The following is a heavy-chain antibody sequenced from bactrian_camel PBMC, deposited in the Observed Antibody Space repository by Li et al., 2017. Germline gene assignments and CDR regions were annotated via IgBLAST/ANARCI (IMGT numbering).Heavy chain of an antibody. CDR1: GYLTDRYC. D-gene: IGHD1*01. J-gene: IGHJ4*01. Sequence: HVQLVESGGGSVQAGGSLRLSCAISGYLTDRYCIGWFRQAPGKEREGVTTIDSGGSTTYVDSVKGRFTISTDKARDTVYLQMNSLKPEDTAMYFCKPSPDKFNYVGLCDVGIWGQGTQVTVS. CDR2: IDSGGST. V-gene: IGHV3S53*01. CDR3: KPSPDKFNYVGLCDVGI.